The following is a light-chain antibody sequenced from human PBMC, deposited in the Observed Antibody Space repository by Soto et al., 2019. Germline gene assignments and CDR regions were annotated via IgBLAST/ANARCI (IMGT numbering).Light chain of an antibody. Sequence: IQMTQSPCTLSASVGDRVTITCRASQSISSWLAWYQQKPGKAPKLLIYDASSLESGVPSRFSGSGSGTEFTLTISSLQPDDFATYYCQQYNSYSGTFGQGTRLEIK. CDR1: QSISSW. CDR3: QQYNSYSGT. CDR2: DAS. J-gene: IGKJ5*01. V-gene: IGKV1-5*01.